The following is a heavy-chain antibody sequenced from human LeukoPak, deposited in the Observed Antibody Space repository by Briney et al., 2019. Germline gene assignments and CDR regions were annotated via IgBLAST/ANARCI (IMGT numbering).Heavy chain of an antibody. D-gene: IGHD3-10*01. Sequence: PGGSLRLSCAASGFTISNYWMSWVRQAPGKGLEWVANIKQDGSEKKYVDSVKGRFSISRDNAKNSLYLQIYSLGVEDTAGYYCARWYGGSGSWVLDVWGQGTTVTVSS. V-gene: IGHV3-7*04. CDR2: IKQDGSEK. CDR1: GFTISNYW. J-gene: IGHJ6*02. CDR3: ARWYGGSGSWVLDV.